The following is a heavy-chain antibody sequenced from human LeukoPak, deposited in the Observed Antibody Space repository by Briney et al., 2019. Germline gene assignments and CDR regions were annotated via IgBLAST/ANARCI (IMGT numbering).Heavy chain of an antibody. CDR2: ISGSGGST. CDR1: GFTFSSYA. D-gene: IGHD3-22*01. CDR3: AKERITMIVVVIPDAFDI. Sequence: GGPLRLSCAASGFTFSSYAMSWVRQAPGKGLEWVSAISGSGGSTYYADSVKGRFTISRDNSKNTLYLQMNSLRAEDTAVYYCAKERITMIVVVIPDAFDIWGQGTMVTVSS. J-gene: IGHJ3*02. V-gene: IGHV3-23*01.